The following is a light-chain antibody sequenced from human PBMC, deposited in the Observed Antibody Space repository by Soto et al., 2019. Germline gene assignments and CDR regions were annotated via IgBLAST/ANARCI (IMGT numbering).Light chain of an antibody. CDR3: QLYNHWPPYT. Sequence: EIVMTQSPATLSVSPGDRATLSCRASQSISDNLVWYQQKSGQAPRLLIYGASTRATGIPARFSGSGSGKEFTLTIRGLQSEDFAVYYCQLYNHWPPYTFGQGTQLELK. CDR2: GAS. J-gene: IGKJ2*01. V-gene: IGKV3-15*01. CDR1: QSISDN.